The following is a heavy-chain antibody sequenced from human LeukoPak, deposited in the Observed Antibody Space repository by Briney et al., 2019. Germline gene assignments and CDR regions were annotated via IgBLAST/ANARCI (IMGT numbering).Heavy chain of an antibody. Sequence: GGSLRLSCAASGFTFSSYAMSWVRQAPGKGLEWVSAISGSGGSTYYADSVKGRFTISRDNSKNTLYLQMNSLRAEDTAVYYCAKAAIQNSSGYESGQHWRQGTLVTVSS. CDR3: AKAAIQNSSGYESGQH. D-gene: IGHD3-22*01. CDR1: GFTFSSYA. J-gene: IGHJ1*01. CDR2: ISGSGGST. V-gene: IGHV3-23*01.